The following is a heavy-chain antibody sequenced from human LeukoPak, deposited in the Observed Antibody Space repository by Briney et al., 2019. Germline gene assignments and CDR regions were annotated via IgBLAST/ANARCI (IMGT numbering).Heavy chain of an antibody. D-gene: IGHD5-24*01. V-gene: IGHV4-39*07. Sequence: WVRQAPGKGLEWIGSIYYSGSTYYNPSLKSRVTISVDTSKNQFSLKLSSVTAADTAVYYCARTRRWLQLHLDYWGQGTLVTVSS. CDR3: ARTRRWLQLHLDY. CDR2: IYYSGST. J-gene: IGHJ4*02.